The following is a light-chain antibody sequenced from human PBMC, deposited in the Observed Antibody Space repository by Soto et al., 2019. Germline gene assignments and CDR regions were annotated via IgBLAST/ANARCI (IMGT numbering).Light chain of an antibody. V-gene: IGLV3-21*01. CDR1: NIGSKG. CDR3: QVWDSGSAHVL. J-gene: IGLJ2*01. Sequence: SYERTQPPSVSVAPGETARISCGGNNIGSKGIHWYQQKPGQAPVLVIYSDTDLPPVIPERFSGSNSANMATLTIGRVEAGDEADYYCQVWDSGSAHVLFGGGTKVTVL. CDR2: SDT.